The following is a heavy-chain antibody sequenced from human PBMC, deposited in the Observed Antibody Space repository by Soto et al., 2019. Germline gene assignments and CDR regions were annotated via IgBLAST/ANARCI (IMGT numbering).Heavy chain of an antibody. Sequence: VQSGGSLRLPCAASGFTFSSYAMSWVRQAPGKGLEWVSAISGSGGSTYYADSVKGRFTISRDNSKNTLYLQMNSLRAEDTAVYYCAKSDDYYYYYMDVWGKGTTVTVSS. V-gene: IGHV3-23*01. CDR2: ISGSGGST. CDR3: AKSDDYYYYYMDV. J-gene: IGHJ6*03. CDR1: GFTFSSYA.